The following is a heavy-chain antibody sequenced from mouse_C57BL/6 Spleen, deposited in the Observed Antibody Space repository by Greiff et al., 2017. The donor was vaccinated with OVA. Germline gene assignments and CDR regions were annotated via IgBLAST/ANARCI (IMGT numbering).Heavy chain of an antibody. CDR1: GYTFPSYW. Sequence: QVQLQQPGTELVKPGASVKLSCKASGYTFPSYWMPWVKPRPGHGLEWIGTINPSTGGTNYNEKFTSTATLTVAKSSSTAYMQLSSLTSEDSAVYYGALIYYGYDRRGYYLDDWGQGTTLTVSS. J-gene: IGHJ2*01. V-gene: IGHV1-53*01. D-gene: IGHD2-2*01. CDR3: ALIYYGYDRRGYYLDD. CDR2: INPSTGGT.